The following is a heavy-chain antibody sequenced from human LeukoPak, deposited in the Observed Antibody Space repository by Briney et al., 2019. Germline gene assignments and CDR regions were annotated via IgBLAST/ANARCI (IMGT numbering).Heavy chain of an antibody. CDR1: GYTFTGYY. Sequence: ASVKVSCKASGYTFTGYYMHWVRQAPGQGLEWMGWINPNSGGTNYAQKFQGRVTMTRDTSVSTAYMELSRLRSDDTAVYYCAREGGDSGWYRAYYHFMDVWGKGTTVTVSS. CDR3: AREGGDSGWYRAYYHFMDV. J-gene: IGHJ6*03. CDR2: INPNSGGT. D-gene: IGHD6-19*01. V-gene: IGHV1-2*02.